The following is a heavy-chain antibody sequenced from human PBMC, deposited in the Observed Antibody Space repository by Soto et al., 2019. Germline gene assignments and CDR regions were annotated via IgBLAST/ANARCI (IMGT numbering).Heavy chain of an antibody. D-gene: IGHD3-22*01. V-gene: IGHV1-18*04. CDR3: ARHRFNYYDDTVYYYFDY. J-gene: IGHJ4*02. Sequence: QVQLVQSGAEVKKPGASVKVSCKASGYSFTSYGISWVRQAPGQGPEWMGWISGHNGNTNHPQSLQGRVTMTTDTSRNTAYMELRSLRSDDTAVYSCARHRFNYYDDTVYYYFDYWGQGTLVTVSS. CDR2: ISGHNGNT. CDR1: GYSFTSYG.